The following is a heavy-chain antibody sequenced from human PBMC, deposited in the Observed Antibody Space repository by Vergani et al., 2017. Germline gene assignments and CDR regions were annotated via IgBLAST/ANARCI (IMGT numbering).Heavy chain of an antibody. CDR3: ARASLRALVGYYYYMDV. V-gene: IGHV4-34*01. CDR2: INYSGTS. Sequence: QVQLQQWGAGLLKPSETLSLTCAVYGGSFSGYSWTWIRQPPGKGLEWIGEINYSGTSNYRPSLKSRVTISVDTSKNQFSLWVNSVTAADTAVYFCARASLRALVGYYYYMDVWGKGKTVVVSS. J-gene: IGHJ6*03. D-gene: IGHD3-16*02. CDR1: GGSFSGYS.